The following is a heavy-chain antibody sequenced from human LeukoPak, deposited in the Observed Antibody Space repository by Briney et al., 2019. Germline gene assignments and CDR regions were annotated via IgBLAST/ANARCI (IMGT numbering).Heavy chain of an antibody. CDR2: IYYSGST. Sequence: SETLSLTCTVSGGSISSGGYYWRWIRQHPGKGLEWIGYIYYSGSTYYNPSLKSRVTISVDTSKNQFSLKLSSVTAADTAVYYCARSRYSSGWYYWGQGTLVTVSS. CDR3: ARSRYSSGWYY. V-gene: IGHV4-31*03. D-gene: IGHD6-19*01. J-gene: IGHJ4*02. CDR1: GGSISSGGYY.